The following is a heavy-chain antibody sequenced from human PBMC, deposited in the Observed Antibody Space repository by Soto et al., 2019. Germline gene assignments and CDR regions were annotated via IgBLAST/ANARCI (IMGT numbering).Heavy chain of an antibody. CDR3: AKDRRAGGNSAFYFDF. J-gene: IGHJ4*02. CDR1: GFKFSNYA. CDR2: ISATGGGT. D-gene: IGHD3-16*01. V-gene: IGHV3-23*01. Sequence: HPGGSLRLSCAASGFKFSNYAMSWVRRAPGKGLEWVSLISATGGGTYYADSVKGRFTISRDNSHNTLYLQVHSLTAEDTAVYYCAKDRRAGGNSAFYFDFWGQGAQVTVSS.